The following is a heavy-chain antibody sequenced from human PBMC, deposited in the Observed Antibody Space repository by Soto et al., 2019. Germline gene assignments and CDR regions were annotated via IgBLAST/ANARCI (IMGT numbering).Heavy chain of an antibody. Sequence: SETLSLTCTVSGGSISSGGYYWSWIRQPPGKGLEWIGYIYYSGSTNYNPSLKSRVTISVDTSKNQFSLKLSSVTAADTAVYYCARGGTRYSSGWYGHYYYGMDVWGQGTTVTVSS. J-gene: IGHJ6*02. CDR3: ARGGTRYSSGWYGHYYYGMDV. CDR1: GGSISSGGYY. V-gene: IGHV4-61*08. CDR2: IYYSGST. D-gene: IGHD6-19*01.